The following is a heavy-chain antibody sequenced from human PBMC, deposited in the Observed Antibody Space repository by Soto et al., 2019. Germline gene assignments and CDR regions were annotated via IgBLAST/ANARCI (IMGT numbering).Heavy chain of an antibody. Sequence: EAQLLESGGGTVQSGGSLRLSCAASGFTFRTYVMTWVRQAPGKGLEWVSFISGSGRQLQYAYSVKGRFTISRDNSENRVILQMNILRSDDTAVYYCARVAGIGGGFWDHGGQGTLVTVSS. CDR3: ARVAGIGGGFWDH. D-gene: IGHD1-26*01. CDR2: ISGSGRQL. CDR1: GFTFRTYV. J-gene: IGHJ4*02. V-gene: IGHV3-23*01.